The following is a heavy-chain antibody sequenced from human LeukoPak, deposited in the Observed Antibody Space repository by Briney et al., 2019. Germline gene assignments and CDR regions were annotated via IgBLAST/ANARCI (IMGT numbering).Heavy chain of an antibody. J-gene: IGHJ4*02. CDR1: GGTFSSYA. V-gene: IGHV1-69*13. CDR3: ARAWGAAAGLKSN. D-gene: IGHD6-13*01. Sequence: SVKVSCKASGGTFSSYAISWVRQAPGQGLEWMGGIIPIFGTANYAQKFQGRVTITADESTSTAYMELSSLRSEDTAVYYCARAWGAAAGLKSNWGQGTLVTVSS. CDR2: IIPIFGTA.